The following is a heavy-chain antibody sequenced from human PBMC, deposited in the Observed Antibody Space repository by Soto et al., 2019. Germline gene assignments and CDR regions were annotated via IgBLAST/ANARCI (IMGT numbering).Heavy chain of an antibody. CDR3: ARGKLSDYVWGSYRYHFDY. J-gene: IGHJ4*02. CDR2: INHSGST. D-gene: IGHD3-16*02. V-gene: IGHV4-34*01. Sequence: SETLSLTCAVYGGSFSGYYWSWIRQPPGKGLEWIGEINHSGSTNYNPSLKSRVAISVDTSKNQFSLKLSSVTAADTAVYYCARGKLSDYVWGSYRYHFDYWGQGTVVTVSS. CDR1: GGSFSGYY.